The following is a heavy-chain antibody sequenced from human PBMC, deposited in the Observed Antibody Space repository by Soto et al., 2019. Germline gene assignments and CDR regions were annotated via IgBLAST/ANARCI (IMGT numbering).Heavy chain of an antibody. CDR1: GFTDATTG. D-gene: IGHD6-19*01. V-gene: IGHV3-30*18. Sequence: QVQLVESGGGVVQPGESLKVACAASGFTDATTGMHWVRQAPGKGLEWVAMISHSGTSKVYIDSVQGRFTISRDNAKNNLYLQMSSLRPEDTAIYYCAKDWGSSGWFNWFNPWGQGVLVTVSS. CDR3: AKDWGSSGWFNWFNP. J-gene: IGHJ5*02. CDR2: ISHSGTSK.